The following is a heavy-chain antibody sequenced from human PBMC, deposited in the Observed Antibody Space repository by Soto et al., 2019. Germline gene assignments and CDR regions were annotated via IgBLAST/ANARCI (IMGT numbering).Heavy chain of an antibody. Sequence: QVQLVESGGGVVQPGRSLRLSCAASGFTFSSYGMHWVRQAPGKGLEWVAVISYDGSNKYYADSVKGRFTISRDNSNNTLYLQMTSLRAEDTAVYYCAKAPGGSSWYNWFDPWGQGTLVTVSS. V-gene: IGHV3-30*18. J-gene: IGHJ5*02. CDR2: ISYDGSNK. CDR3: AKAPGGSSWYNWFDP. D-gene: IGHD6-13*01. CDR1: GFTFSSYG.